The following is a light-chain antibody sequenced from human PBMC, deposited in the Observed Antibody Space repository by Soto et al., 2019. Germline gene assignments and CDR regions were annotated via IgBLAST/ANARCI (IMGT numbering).Light chain of an antibody. CDR2: DGS. V-gene: IGKV3D-20*02. CDR1: QSVGSSY. CDR3: QQRSNWPGT. J-gene: IGKJ3*01. Sequence: EVVLTQSPGTLSLSPGERATLSCRASQSVGSSYLAWYQQKPGQAPRVLIYDGSNRATGIPARFSDSGSGTDFTLTISSLEPEDFAVYHCQQRSNWPGTFGPGTKVDIK.